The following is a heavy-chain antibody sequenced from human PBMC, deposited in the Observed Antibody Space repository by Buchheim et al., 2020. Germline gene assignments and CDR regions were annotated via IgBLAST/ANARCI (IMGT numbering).Heavy chain of an antibody. CDR1: GFTFSSYA. Sequence: QVQLVESGGGVVQPGRSLRLSCAASGFTFSSYAMHWVRQAPGKGLEWVAVISYDGSNKYYADSVKGRFTISRDNSKNKLYLQMNSLRAEDTAVYYCKGDDSSGYYYTFVYWGQGTL. J-gene: IGHJ4*02. D-gene: IGHD3-22*01. CDR3: KGDDSSGYYYTFVY. V-gene: IGHV3-30-3*01. CDR2: ISYDGSNK.